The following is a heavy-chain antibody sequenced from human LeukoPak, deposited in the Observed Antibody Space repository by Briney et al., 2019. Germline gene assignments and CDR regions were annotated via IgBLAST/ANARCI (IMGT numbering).Heavy chain of an antibody. Sequence: SVKVSCKVSGYTLTELSMHWVRQAPGKGLEWMGGFDPEDGETIYAQKFQGRVTMTEDTSTDTAYMELSSLRSEDTAVYYCATAANTYNWNYGRAFDIWGQGTMVTVSS. V-gene: IGHV1-24*01. CDR3: ATAANTYNWNYGRAFDI. CDR2: FDPEDGET. CDR1: GYTLTELS. J-gene: IGHJ3*02. D-gene: IGHD1-7*01.